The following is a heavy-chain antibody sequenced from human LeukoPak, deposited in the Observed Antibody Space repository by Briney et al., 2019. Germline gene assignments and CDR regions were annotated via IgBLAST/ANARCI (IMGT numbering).Heavy chain of an antibody. CDR2: ISAYNGST. CDR1: GYTFTSYG. Sequence: RASVKVSCKASGYTFTSYGISWVRQAPGQGLEWMGWISAYNGSTNYAQKLQGRVTMTTDTSTSTAYMELRSLRSDDTAVYYCARDRGYSSGWYRPPDDYWGQGTLVTVSS. CDR3: ARDRGYSSGWYRPPDDY. V-gene: IGHV1-18*01. D-gene: IGHD6-19*01. J-gene: IGHJ4*02.